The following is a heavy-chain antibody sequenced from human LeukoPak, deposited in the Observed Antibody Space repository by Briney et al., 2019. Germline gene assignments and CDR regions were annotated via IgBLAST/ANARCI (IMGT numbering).Heavy chain of an antibody. Sequence: SETLSLTCTVSGGSISSYYWSWIRQPPGKGLEWIGYIYYSGSTNYNPSLKSRATISVDTSKNQFSLKLSSVTAADTAVYYCARIIAARPYGMDVWGQGTTVTVSS. D-gene: IGHD6-6*01. CDR1: GGSISSYY. CDR3: ARIIAARPYGMDV. J-gene: IGHJ6*02. V-gene: IGHV4-59*08. CDR2: IYYSGST.